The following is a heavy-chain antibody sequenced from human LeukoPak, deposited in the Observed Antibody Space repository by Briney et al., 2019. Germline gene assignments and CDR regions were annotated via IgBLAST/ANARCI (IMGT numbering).Heavy chain of an antibody. CDR1: GYTLTELS. V-gene: IGHV1-24*01. D-gene: IGHD6-13*01. CDR2: FDPEDGET. CDR3: ARGLSDSSSWYDWFDP. Sequence: ASVKVSCKVSGYTLTELSMHWVRQAPGKGLEWMGGFDPEDGETIYAQKFQGRVTMTEDTSTDTAYMELSSLRSEDTAVYYCARGLSDSSSWYDWFDPWGQGTLVTVSS. J-gene: IGHJ5*02.